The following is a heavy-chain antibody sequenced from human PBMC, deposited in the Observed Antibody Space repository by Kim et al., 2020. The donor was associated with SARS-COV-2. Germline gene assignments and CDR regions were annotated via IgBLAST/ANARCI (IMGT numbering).Heavy chain of an antibody. V-gene: IGHV3-74*01. J-gene: IGHJ4*02. CDR3: AIRDGYKHFDY. D-gene: IGHD5-12*01. Sequence: GGSLRLSCAASGFTFSSYWMHWVRQAPVKGLVWVSRINSDGSSTTYADSVKCRFTISRDNAKNTLYLQLNSLRAEDTAVYYFAIRDGYKHFDYWGQPTLV. CDR1: GFTFSSYW. CDR2: INSDGSST.